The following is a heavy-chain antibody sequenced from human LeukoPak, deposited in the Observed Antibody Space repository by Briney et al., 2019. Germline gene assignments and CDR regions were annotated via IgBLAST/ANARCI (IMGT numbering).Heavy chain of an antibody. J-gene: IGHJ5*02. D-gene: IGHD3-10*01. Sequence: GGSLRLSCAASGFTVSSNYMSWVRQAPGKGLEWVSVIYSGGSTYYADSVKGRFAISRDNSKNTLYLQMNSLRAEDTAVYYCASNRGVRGVIITWGQGTLVTVSS. CDR1: GFTVSSNY. V-gene: IGHV3-53*01. CDR2: IYSGGST. CDR3: ASNRGVRGVIIT.